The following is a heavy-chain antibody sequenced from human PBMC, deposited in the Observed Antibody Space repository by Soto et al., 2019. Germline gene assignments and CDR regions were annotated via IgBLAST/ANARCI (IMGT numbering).Heavy chain of an antibody. CDR1: GFTFSSYA. V-gene: IGHV3-23*01. Sequence: GGSLRLSCAASGFTFSSYAMSWVRQAPGKGLEWVSAISGSGGSTYYADSVKGRFTISRDNSKNTLYLQMNSLRAEDTAVYYCAKEQLWFGRRLPYGMDVWGQGTTVTVSS. CDR3: AKEQLWFGRRLPYGMDV. J-gene: IGHJ6*02. D-gene: IGHD5-18*01. CDR2: ISGSGGST.